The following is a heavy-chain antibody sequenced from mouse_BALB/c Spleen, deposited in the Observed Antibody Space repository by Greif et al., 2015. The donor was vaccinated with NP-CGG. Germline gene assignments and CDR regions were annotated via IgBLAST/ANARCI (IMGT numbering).Heavy chain of an antibody. CDR2: ISSGGST. CDR1: GFTFSSYA. V-gene: IGHV5-6-5*01. J-gene: IGHJ2*01. Sequence: EVKVVESGGGLVKPGGSLKLSCAASGFTFSSYAMSWVRQTPEKRLEWVASISSGGSTYYPDSVKGRFTISRDNARNILYLQMSSLRSEDTAMYYCARGFSSLPIYGLYFDYWGQGTTLTVSS. CDR3: ARGFSSLPIYGLYFDY. D-gene: IGHD1-2*01.